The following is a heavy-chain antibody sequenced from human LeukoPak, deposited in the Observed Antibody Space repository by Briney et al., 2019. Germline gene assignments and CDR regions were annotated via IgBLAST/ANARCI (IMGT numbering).Heavy chain of an antibody. J-gene: IGHJ3*02. Sequence: ASVKVSCKASGYTFTSYGISWVRQAPGQGLEWMGWISAYNGNTNYAQKLQGRVTMTTDTSTSTAYLELRSLRSDDTAVYYCARDRGDGYNWGEDAFDIWGQGTMVTVSS. V-gene: IGHV1-18*01. CDR3: ARDRGDGYNWGEDAFDI. CDR2: ISAYNGNT. D-gene: IGHD5-24*01. CDR1: GYTFTSYG.